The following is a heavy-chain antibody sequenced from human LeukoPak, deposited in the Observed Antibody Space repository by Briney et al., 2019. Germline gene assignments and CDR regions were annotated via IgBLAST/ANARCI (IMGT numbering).Heavy chain of an antibody. Sequence: PSEPLSLPCTVSGGSISSYYWSWMRHPPGKALEWIGYIYTGGTTNYNPSLQRRVSISLDTSKTQFSLRLNSVTAADTAIYYCARSPPPTLVTQLEFYFDYWGQGSLVTVSS. D-gene: IGHD4-23*01. V-gene: IGHV4-4*08. CDR2: IYTGGTT. J-gene: IGHJ4*02. CDR3: ARSPPPTLVTQLEFYFDY. CDR1: GGSISSYY.